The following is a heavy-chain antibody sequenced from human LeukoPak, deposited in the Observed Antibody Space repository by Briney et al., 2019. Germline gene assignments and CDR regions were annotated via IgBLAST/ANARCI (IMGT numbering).Heavy chain of an antibody. CDR3: ARASDYDYVWGSYWSY. CDR2: ISAYNGNT. V-gene: IGHV1-18*01. J-gene: IGHJ4*02. CDR1: GYTFTSYG. Sequence: ASVKVSCKASGYTFTSYGISWVRQAPGQGLEWMGWISAYNGNTNYGQKLQGRVTMTTDTSTSTAYMELRSLRSDDTAVYYCARASDYDYVWGSYWSYWGQGTLVTVPS. D-gene: IGHD3-16*01.